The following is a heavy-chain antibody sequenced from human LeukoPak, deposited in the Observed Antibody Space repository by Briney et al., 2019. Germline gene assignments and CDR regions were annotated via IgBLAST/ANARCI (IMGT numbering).Heavy chain of an antibody. J-gene: IGHJ6*02. CDR3: ARIVLVRGVIYYGMDV. D-gene: IGHD3-10*01. Sequence: GRSLRLSCAASGFTFSSYSMNWVRQAPGKGLEGLAYMSSSTSTIYSADSVKGRFTISRDNAKNSLYLQMSSLRAEDTAVYYCARIVLVRGVIYYGMDVWGQGTTVTVSS. CDR1: GFTFSSYS. V-gene: IGHV3-48*04. CDR2: MSSSTSTI.